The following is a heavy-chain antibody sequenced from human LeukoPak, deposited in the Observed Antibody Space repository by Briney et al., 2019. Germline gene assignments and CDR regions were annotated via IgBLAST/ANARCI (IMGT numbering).Heavy chain of an antibody. J-gene: IGHJ6*02. D-gene: IGHD1-7*01. CDR1: GYTFTAYC. CDR2: INPNSGGT. Sequence: ASVSVSGKASGYTFTAYCLHWVRQAPGQGLEWMGWINPNSGGTNYAQKFQGRVTMTRDTSISTAYMELSRLRSDDTAVYCCARGKTGTTVHYYYYGMDVWGQGTTVTVSS. CDR3: ARGKTGTTVHYYYYGMDV. V-gene: IGHV1-2*02.